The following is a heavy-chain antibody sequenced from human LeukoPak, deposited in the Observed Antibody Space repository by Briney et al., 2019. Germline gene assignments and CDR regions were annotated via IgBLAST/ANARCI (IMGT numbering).Heavy chain of an antibody. V-gene: IGHV3-30*02. J-gene: IGHJ5*02. Sequence: GGSLRLSCAASRFSFSNYAMHWVRQAPGKGLEWVAFIRYDGSNKYYADSVKGRFTISRDNSKNTLYLQMNSLRAEDTAVYYCAKDSPARRWFDPWGQGTLVTVSS. CDR1: RFSFSNYA. CDR3: AKDSPARRWFDP. CDR2: IRYDGSNK.